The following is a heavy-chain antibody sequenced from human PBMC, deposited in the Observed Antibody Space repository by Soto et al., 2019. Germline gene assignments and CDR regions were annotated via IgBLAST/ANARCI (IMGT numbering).Heavy chain of an antibody. J-gene: IGHJ6*03. Sequence: SETLSLTCAVYGGSFSGYYWSWIRQPPGKGLEWIGEINHSGSTNYNPSLKSRVTISVDTSKNQFSLKLSSVTAADTAVYYCARSHIVVVVAAKGSNMDVWGKGTTVTAP. D-gene: IGHD2-15*01. CDR2: INHSGST. V-gene: IGHV4-34*01. CDR3: ARSHIVVVVAAKGSNMDV. CDR1: GGSFSGYY.